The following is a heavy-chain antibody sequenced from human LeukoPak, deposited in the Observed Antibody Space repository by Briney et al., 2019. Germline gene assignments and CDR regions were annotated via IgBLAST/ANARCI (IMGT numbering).Heavy chain of an antibody. CDR2: IRSKAYGGTT. CDR3: ARRYDSSGYYITPLDH. Sequence: PGGSLRLSCTTSGFTFDESALNWVRHAPGKELEWVGFIRSKAYGGTTGYAASAKDRFTISRDDSKSIAYLQMSSLKTEDTAVYYCARRYDSSGYYITPLDHWGQGTLVTVSS. J-gene: IGHJ4*02. V-gene: IGHV3-49*04. CDR1: GFTFDESA. D-gene: IGHD3-22*01.